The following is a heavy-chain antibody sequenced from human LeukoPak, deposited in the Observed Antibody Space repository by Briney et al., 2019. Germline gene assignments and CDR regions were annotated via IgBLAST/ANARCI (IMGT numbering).Heavy chain of an antibody. CDR2: IRYDGSNK. CDR1: GFTFSSYG. V-gene: IGHV3-30*02. Sequence: GGSLRLSCAASGFTFSSYGMHWVRQAPGKGLEWVAFIRYDGSNKYYADSVKGRFTISRDNAKNSLYLQMNSLRAEDTAVYYCAREANSGSYPYDYWGQGTLVTVSS. CDR3: AREANSGSYPYDY. J-gene: IGHJ4*02. D-gene: IGHD1-26*01.